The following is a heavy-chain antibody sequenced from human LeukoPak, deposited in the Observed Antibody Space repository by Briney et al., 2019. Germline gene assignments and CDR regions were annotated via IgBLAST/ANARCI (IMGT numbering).Heavy chain of an antibody. V-gene: IGHV1-18*01. CDR3: ATFPLYYYDSSGYYSMGSPFDY. D-gene: IGHD3-22*01. J-gene: IGHJ4*02. CDR1: GYTFTSYG. CDR2: ISANNGNT. Sequence: ASVKVSCKASGYTFTSYGISWVRQAPGQGLEWMGWISANNGNTNYAQKLQSRVTMTTDTSTSTAYMELRSLRSDDTAVYYCATFPLYYYDSSGYYSMGSPFDYWGQGTLVTVSS.